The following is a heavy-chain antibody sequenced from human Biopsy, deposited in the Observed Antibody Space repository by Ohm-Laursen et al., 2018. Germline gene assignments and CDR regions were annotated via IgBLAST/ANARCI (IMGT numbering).Heavy chain of an antibody. J-gene: IGHJ2*01. CDR1: SDSISSYY. Sequence: GTLSLTCTVSSDSISSYYWSWIRQPPGKGLQRIGYVYYTGSTDYNPSLQSRVTISVDTPKNHFSLRLRSVTPADTAIYYCARDRGYYSDRTVPGYFDLWGRGTLVTVSS. D-gene: IGHD3-22*01. V-gene: IGHV4-59*01. CDR3: ARDRGYYSDRTVPGYFDL. CDR2: VYYTGST.